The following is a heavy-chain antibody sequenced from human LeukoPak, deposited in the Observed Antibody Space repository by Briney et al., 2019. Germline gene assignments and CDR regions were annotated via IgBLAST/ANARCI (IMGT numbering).Heavy chain of an antibody. Sequence: SETLSLTCTVSGGSISGYYWSWIRQPPGKGLEWIGYIYDSGSTNYNPSLKSRVTTSTDTSKNQFSLKLSSETAADTAVYYCARLGDSFQYNWFDPWGQGTLVTVSS. J-gene: IGHJ5*02. CDR1: GGSISGYY. V-gene: IGHV4-59*08. CDR3: ARLGDSFQYNWFDP. CDR2: IYDSGST. D-gene: IGHD5-18*01.